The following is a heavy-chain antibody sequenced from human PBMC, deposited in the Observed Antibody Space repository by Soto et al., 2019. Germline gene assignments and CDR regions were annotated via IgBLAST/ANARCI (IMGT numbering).Heavy chain of an antibody. CDR1: GYTFTSYA. CDR2: INADNGNT. Sequence: GASVKLSCKASGYTFTSYAMHWVRLAPGQRLEWMGWINADNGNTNYSQKFQGRVTMTTDTSTSTAYMELRSLRSDDTAVYYCARDHGEYSFDYWGQGTLVTVS. D-gene: IGHD5-18*01. V-gene: IGHV1-3*01. J-gene: IGHJ4*02. CDR3: ARDHGEYSFDY.